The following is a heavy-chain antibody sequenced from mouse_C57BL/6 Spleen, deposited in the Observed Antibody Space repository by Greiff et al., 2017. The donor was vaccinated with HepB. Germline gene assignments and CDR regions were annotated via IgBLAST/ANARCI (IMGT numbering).Heavy chain of an antibody. D-gene: IGHD4-1*01. CDR2: IRSKSSNYAT. J-gene: IGHJ2*01. CDR1: GFTFNTYA. Sequence: EVHLVESGGGLVQPKGSLKLSCAASGFTFNTYAMHWVSQAPGKGLEWVARIRSKSSNYATYYADSVKDRFTISRDDSQSMLYLQMNNLKTEDTAMYYCVRGGANWDYFDYWGQGTTLTVSS. V-gene: IGHV10-3*01. CDR3: VRGGANWDYFDY.